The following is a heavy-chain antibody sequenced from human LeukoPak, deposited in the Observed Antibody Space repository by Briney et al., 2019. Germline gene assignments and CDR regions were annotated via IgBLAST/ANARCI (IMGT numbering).Heavy chain of an antibody. CDR1: GFTFSSYS. CDR2: ISSSSSYI. CDR3: ARVTGQLWFWNYFDY. J-gene: IGHJ4*02. Sequence: PGGSLRLSCAASGFTFSSYSMNWVRQAPGKGLEWVSSISSSSSYIYYADSVKGRLTISRDNAKNSLYLQMNSLRAEDTAVYYCARVTGQLWFWNYFDYWGQGTLVTVSS. V-gene: IGHV3-21*01. D-gene: IGHD5-18*01.